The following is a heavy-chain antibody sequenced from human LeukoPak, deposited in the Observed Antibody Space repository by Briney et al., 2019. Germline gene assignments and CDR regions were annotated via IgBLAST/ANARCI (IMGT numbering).Heavy chain of an antibody. CDR3: ARVRYYDSSGYYYDSAWGDY. D-gene: IGHD3-22*01. J-gene: IGHJ4*02. V-gene: IGHV3-23*01. CDR2: ISGSGGST. CDR1: GFTFSSYA. Sequence: GGSLSLSCAASGFTFSSYAMSWVRQAPGKGLEWVSAISGSGGSTYYADSVKGRFTISRDNSKNTLYLQMNSLRAEDTAVYYCARVRYYDSSGYYYDSAWGDYWGQGTLVTVSS.